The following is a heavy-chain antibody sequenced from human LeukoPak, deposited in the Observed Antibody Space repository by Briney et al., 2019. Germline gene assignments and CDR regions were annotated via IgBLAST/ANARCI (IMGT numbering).Heavy chain of an antibody. V-gene: IGHV3-30*18. CDR3: AKDLEAYCSGDCYNPLDY. J-gene: IGHJ4*02. D-gene: IGHD2-21*02. CDR1: GFTFSSYG. CDR2: ISYDGSNK. Sequence: GGSLRLSCAASGFTFSSYGMHWVRQAPGKGLEWVAVISYDGSNKYYADSVKGRFTISRDNSKNTLYLQMNSLRAEDTAVYYCAKDLEAYCSGDCYNPLDYWGQGTLVTVSS.